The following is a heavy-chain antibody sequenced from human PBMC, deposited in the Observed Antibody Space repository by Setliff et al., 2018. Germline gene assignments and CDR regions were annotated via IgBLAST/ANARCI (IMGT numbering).Heavy chain of an antibody. D-gene: IGHD3-16*01. CDR2: ISSSGSTI. J-gene: IGHJ4*02. Sequence: PGGSLRLSCAVSGFTFSGSEMNWVRQAPGKGLEWVSYISSSGSTIYNADSVKGRFTISRDNAKNSRYLQMNSLRADDTAVYYCAKYWGELAHDDETNWGQGTLVTVSS. CDR3: AKYWGELAHDDETN. CDR1: GFTFSGSE. V-gene: IGHV3-48*03.